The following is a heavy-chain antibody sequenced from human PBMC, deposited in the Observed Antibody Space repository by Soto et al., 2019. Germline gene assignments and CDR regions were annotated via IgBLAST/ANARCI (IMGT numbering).Heavy chain of an antibody. J-gene: IGHJ4*02. V-gene: IGHV3-30*18. CDR1: GFTFSSYG. Sequence: GGSLRLSCAASGFTFSSYGMHWVRQAPGKGLEWVAVISYDGSNKYYADSVKGRFTISRDNSKNTLYLQMNSLRAEDTAVYYCAKDPGGYDLGYFDYWGQGTLVTSPQ. CDR2: ISYDGSNK. CDR3: AKDPGGYDLGYFDY. D-gene: IGHD5-12*01.